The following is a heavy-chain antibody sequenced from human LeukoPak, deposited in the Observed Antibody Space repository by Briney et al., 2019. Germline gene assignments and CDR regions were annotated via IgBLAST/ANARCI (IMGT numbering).Heavy chain of an antibody. CDR3: ARRALLWFGESSYYFDY. V-gene: IGHV4-39*01. Sequence: PLETLSLTCTVSGGSINSTTYYWGWIRQPPGKGLEWIGSIHYSGSAYNNPSLKSRVAISVDTSKNQFSLNLSSVTAADTAVYYCARRALLWFGESSYYFDYWGQGTLVTVSS. J-gene: IGHJ4*02. CDR2: IHYSGSA. CDR1: GGSINSTTYY. D-gene: IGHD3-10*01.